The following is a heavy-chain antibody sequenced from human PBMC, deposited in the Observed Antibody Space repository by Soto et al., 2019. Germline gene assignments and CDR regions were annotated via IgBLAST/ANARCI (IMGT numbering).Heavy chain of an antibody. J-gene: IGHJ4*02. CDR2: IYPGGSEK. CDR3: ARDRGSGLYRAGSDY. CDR1: GFTFSSYW. Sequence: EVQLVESGGGLVQPGGSLRLSCTASGFTFSSYWMTWVRQAPGKGLEWVANIYPGGSEKYYVESVKGRFTISRDNTRNSPSLAMKSLRAEEQAVYFWARDRGSGLYRAGSDYWGPGTPVTVSS. V-gene: IGHV3-7*01. D-gene: IGHD6-19*01.